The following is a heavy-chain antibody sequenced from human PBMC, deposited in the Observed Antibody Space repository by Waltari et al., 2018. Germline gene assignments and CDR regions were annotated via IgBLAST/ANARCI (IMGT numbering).Heavy chain of an antibody. J-gene: IGHJ5*02. CDR2: IRSKTYGETR. CDR3: SREQNFEIINWFDP. V-gene: IGHV3-49*03. CDR1: GFNFGGFA. Sequence: QLVESGGGSIQAGGSLTLSCTTAGFNFGGFALSWFRQAPGKGLEWVGFIRSKTYGETREYAATVKRRFTISRDDSKGIAYLQMNNLKVEDTAVYYCSREQNFEIINWFDPWGPGTLVTVS. D-gene: IGHD3-9*01.